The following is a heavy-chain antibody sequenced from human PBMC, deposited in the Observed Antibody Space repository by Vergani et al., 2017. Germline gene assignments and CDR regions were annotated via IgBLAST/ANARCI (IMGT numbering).Heavy chain of an antibody. V-gene: IGHV1-46*01. D-gene: IGHD6-13*01. Sequence: QVQLVQSGAEVKKPGASVKVSCKASGYTFTSYYMHWVRQAPGQGLEWMGIINPSGGSTSYAQKFQGRVTMTRDTSTSTVYMELSSLRSEDTAVYYCARDRGSGSSSWSANANWFDPWGQGTLVTVSS. J-gene: IGHJ5*02. CDR1: GYTFTSYY. CDR3: ARDRGSGSSSWSANANWFDP. CDR2: INPSGGST.